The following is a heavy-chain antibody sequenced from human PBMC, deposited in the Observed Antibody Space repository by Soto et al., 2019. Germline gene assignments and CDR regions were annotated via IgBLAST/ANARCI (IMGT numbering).Heavy chain of an antibody. CDR1: GYTFTSYG. J-gene: IGHJ5*02. V-gene: IGHV1-18*01. CDR3: ARDAIAAGPTPES. CDR2: ISGYNGNT. Sequence: SVKVSCKASGYTFTSYGINWVRQAPGQGLEWMGCISGYNGNTMYSQKVQGRVTMTTDTSTRTVYMELRRLRSDDTALYYCARDAIAAGPTPESWRKGTPVTVPP. D-gene: IGHD6-13*01.